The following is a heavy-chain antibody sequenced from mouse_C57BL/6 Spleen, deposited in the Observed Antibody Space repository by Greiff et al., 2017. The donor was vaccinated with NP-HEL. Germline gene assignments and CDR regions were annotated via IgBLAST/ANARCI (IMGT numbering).Heavy chain of an antibody. CDR3: ARKVTTVVGFDY. CDR1: GYAFTNYL. Sequence: QVQLQQSGAELVRPGTSVKVSCKASGYAFTNYLIEWVKQRPGQGLEWIGVINPGSGGTNYNEKFKGKATLTADKSSSTAYMQLSSLTSEDSAVYFWARKVTTVVGFDYWGQGTTLTVSS. J-gene: IGHJ2*01. CDR2: INPGSGGT. D-gene: IGHD1-1*01. V-gene: IGHV1-54*01.